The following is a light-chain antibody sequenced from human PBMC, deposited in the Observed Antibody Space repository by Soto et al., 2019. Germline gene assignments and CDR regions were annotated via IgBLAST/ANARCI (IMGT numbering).Light chain of an antibody. V-gene: IGLV5-45*03. CDR2: YKSDSDN. Sequence: QLALTQPSSLSASPGASASLTCTLRSGINVGTHRIYWYQQKPGSPPQYLLRYKSDSDNQQGSGVPSRFSGSKDPSANAGVLLISGLQSEDEADYYCLIWHSSAWVFGGGTQLTVL. J-gene: IGLJ3*02. CDR1: SGINVGTHR. CDR3: LIWHSSAWV.